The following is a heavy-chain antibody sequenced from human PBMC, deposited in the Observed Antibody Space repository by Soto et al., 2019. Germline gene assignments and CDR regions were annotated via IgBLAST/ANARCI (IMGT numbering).Heavy chain of an antibody. D-gene: IGHD3-22*01. J-gene: IGHJ4*02. V-gene: IGHV5-10-1*01. Sequence: PGEPLKIPCKGSGYSFAGYWITWVRQKPGKGLEWMGRIDPSDSQTYYSPSFRGHVTISVTKSITTVFLQWSSLRASDTAMYYCARQIYDSDTGPNFQYYFDSWGQGTPVTVS. CDR2: IDPSDSQT. CDR1: GYSFAGYW. CDR3: ARQIYDSDTGPNFQYYFDS.